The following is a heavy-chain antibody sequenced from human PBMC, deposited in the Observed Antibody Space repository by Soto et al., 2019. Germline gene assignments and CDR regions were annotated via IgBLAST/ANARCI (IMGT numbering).Heavy chain of an antibody. V-gene: IGHV3-21*01. CDR2: ISSSSSYI. CDR3: ARSARVGDY. CDR1: GFTFSSYS. J-gene: IGHJ4*02. Sequence: EVQLVESGGGLVKPGGSLRLSCAASGFTFSSYSMNWVRQAPGKGLEWVSSISSSSSYIYYADSVKGRFTISRDNAKNSLYLQINSLRDEDTDVYYCARSARVGDYWGQGTLVTVSS. D-gene: IGHD1-26*01.